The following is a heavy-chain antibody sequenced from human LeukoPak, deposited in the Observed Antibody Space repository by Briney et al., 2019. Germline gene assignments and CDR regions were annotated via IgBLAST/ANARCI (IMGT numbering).Heavy chain of an antibody. Sequence: GGSLRLSCAASGFTFSSYSINWVRQAPGKGLEWVSVIYSGGSTYYADSVKGRFTISRHNSKNTLYLQMNSLRAEDTAVYYCARDLPFGYWGQGTLVTVSS. J-gene: IGHJ4*02. CDR3: ARDLPFGY. CDR1: GFTFSSYS. V-gene: IGHV3-53*04. CDR2: IYSGGST.